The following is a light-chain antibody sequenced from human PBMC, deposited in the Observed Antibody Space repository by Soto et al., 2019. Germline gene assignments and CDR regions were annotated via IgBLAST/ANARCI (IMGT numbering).Light chain of an antibody. CDR3: SSYTSSNTPI. Sequence: QSALTQPASVSGSPGQSITISCTGTSSDVGGYNYVSWYQQHPGKVPRLMIYDVSNRPSGVSNRFSGSKSGNTASLTISGLQAEDEADYYCSSYTSSNTPIFGGGTKLT. V-gene: IGLV2-14*03. CDR2: DVS. J-gene: IGLJ2*01. CDR1: SSDVGGYNY.